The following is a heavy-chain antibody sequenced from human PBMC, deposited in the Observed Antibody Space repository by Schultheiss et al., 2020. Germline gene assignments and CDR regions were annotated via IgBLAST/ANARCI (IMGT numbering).Heavy chain of an antibody. CDR1: GFTFTNYW. J-gene: IGHJ3*02. Sequence: GESLKISCAASGFTFTNYWMSWVRQAPGKGLEWVSAISGSGGSTYYADSVKGRFTISRDNSKNTLYLQMNSLRAEDTAVYYCAKGGGGASDAFDIWGQGTMVTVSS. CDR2: ISGSGGST. D-gene: IGHD3-10*01. CDR3: AKGGGGASDAFDI. V-gene: IGHV3-23*01.